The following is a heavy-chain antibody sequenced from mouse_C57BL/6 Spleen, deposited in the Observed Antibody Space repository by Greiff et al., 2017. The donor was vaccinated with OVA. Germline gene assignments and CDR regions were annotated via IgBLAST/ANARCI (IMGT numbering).Heavy chain of an antibody. CDR1: GFTFSDYG. Sequence: DVKLVESGGGLVKPGGSLKLSCAASGFTFSDYGMHWVRQAPEKGLEWVAYISSGSSTIYYADTVKGRFTISRDNAKNTLFLQMTSLRSEDTAMYYCASAYGNPPLRYFDVWGTGTTVTVSS. V-gene: IGHV5-17*01. J-gene: IGHJ1*03. CDR3: ASAYGNPPLRYFDV. D-gene: IGHD2-1*01. CDR2: ISSGSSTI.